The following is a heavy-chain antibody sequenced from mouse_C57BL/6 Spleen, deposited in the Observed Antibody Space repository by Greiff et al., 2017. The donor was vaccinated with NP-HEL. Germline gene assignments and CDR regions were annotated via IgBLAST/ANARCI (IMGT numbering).Heavy chain of an antibody. Sequence: VQLQQSGPELVKPGASVKISCKASGYSFTGYYMNWVKQSPEKSLEWIGEINPSTGGTTYNQKFKAKATLTVDKSSSTAYMQLKSLTSEDSAVYYWARSERYPWFAYWGQGTLVTVSA. CDR1: GYSFTGYY. V-gene: IGHV1-42*01. D-gene: IGHD2-14*01. CDR2: INPSTGGT. CDR3: ARSERYPWFAY. J-gene: IGHJ3*01.